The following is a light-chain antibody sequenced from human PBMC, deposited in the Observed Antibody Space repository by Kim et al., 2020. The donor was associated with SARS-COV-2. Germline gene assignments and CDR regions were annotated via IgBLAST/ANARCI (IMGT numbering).Light chain of an antibody. J-gene: IGKJ1*01. CDR3: KHYGGSPLWT. Sequence: DILLTQSPGTLSLSPGEGATLSCRASQSVSSSYLAWYQQKPGQAPGLLIYGASTRATGIPDRFSGSGSGTDFTLTISRLEPEDFAVYYCKHYGGSPLWTFGQVTKVDIK. CDR1: QSVSSSY. V-gene: IGKV3-20*01. CDR2: GAS.